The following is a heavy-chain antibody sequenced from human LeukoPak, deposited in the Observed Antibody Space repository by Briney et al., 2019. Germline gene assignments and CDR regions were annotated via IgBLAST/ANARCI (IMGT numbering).Heavy chain of an antibody. Sequence: SETLSLTCTVSGGSISSYYWNWIRQPPGKGLEWIAYIYYSGNTNYNPSLKSRVTISVDTSKNQFSLKLSPVTAADTAVYYCARDVGATPGYFDYWGQGTLVTVSS. CDR1: GGSISSYY. D-gene: IGHD1-26*01. J-gene: IGHJ4*02. V-gene: IGHV4-59*01. CDR2: IYYSGNT. CDR3: ARDVGATPGYFDY.